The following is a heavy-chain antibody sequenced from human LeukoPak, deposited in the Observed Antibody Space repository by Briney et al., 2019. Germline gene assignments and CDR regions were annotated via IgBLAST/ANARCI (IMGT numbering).Heavy chain of an antibody. J-gene: IGHJ4*02. CDR3: AREAAAGTFYFDY. D-gene: IGHD6-13*01. Sequence: KPSETLSLTCIVSGDSISNYYWSWLRQPAGKGLEWIGRIYTSGSTNYNPSLKSRVTMSVDTSKNQFSLKLSSVTAADTAVYYCAREAAAGTFYFDYWGQGTLVTVSS. CDR2: IYTSGST. CDR1: GDSISNYY. V-gene: IGHV4-4*07.